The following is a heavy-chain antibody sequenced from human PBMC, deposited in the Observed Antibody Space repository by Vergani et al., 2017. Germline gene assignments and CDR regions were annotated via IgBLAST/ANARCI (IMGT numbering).Heavy chain of an antibody. J-gene: IGHJ6*02. CDR2: IYYSGST. CDR3: ARLVVVAATIGYYYYGMDV. D-gene: IGHD2-15*01. V-gene: IGHV4-59*08. Sequence: QVQLQESGPGLVKPSETLSLTCTVSGGSISSYYWSWIRQPPGKGLEWIGYIYYSGSTNYNPSLKSRVTISVDTSKNQFSLKLSSVTAADTAVYYCARLVVVAATIGYYYYGMDVWGQGTTVTVSS. CDR1: GGSISSYY.